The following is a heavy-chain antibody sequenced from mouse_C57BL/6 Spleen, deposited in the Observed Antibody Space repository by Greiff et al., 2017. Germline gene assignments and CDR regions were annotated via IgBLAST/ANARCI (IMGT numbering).Heavy chain of an antibody. CDR3: ARSSSGNYFDY. V-gene: IGHV1-69*01. J-gene: IGHJ2*01. CDR1: ASPFTSYW. CDR2: FDPSDSYT. D-gene: IGHD3-2*02. Sequence: VQVVESWPELVMPGASVKLSCTPSASPFTSYWMHWLKPRPGHALEWIGEFDPSDSYTNFNLKFKVTSTLTVDKSSSTTYMLLSSLTSEDSAVYYCARSSSGNYFDYWGQGTTPTVSS.